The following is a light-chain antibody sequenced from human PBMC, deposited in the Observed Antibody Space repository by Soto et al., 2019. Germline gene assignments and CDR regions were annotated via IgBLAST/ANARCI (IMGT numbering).Light chain of an antibody. CDR2: DVS. Sequence: QSVLTQPASVSGSPGQSITISCTGTSSDVGGYNYVSWYPHHPGKAPKLMIYDVSNRPSGISNRFSGSKSGNTASLTISGLQPEDEGDYYCSSYTTSNTRQIVFGTGTKVTVL. CDR3: SSYTTSNTRQIV. V-gene: IGLV2-14*03. J-gene: IGLJ1*01. CDR1: SSDVGGYNY.